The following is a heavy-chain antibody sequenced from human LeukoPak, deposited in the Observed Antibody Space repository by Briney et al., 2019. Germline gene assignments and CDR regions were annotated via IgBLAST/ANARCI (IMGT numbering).Heavy chain of an antibody. CDR2: IIPIFGTT. D-gene: IGHD2-15*01. CDR1: GDTLRNYA. Sequence: SVTVSFTASGDTLRNYAITWVRQAPGQGLEGMGRIIPIFGTTYYAQKFQGRVTITADKYTNTAYMEMSSLKSEDTAGYYCAREPGGFRKYLAYWGQGALVTVSS. V-gene: IGHV1-69*06. CDR3: AREPGGFRKYLAY. J-gene: IGHJ4*02.